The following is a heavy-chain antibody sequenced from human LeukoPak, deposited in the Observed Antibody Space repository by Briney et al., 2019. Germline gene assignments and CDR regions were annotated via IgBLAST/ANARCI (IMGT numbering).Heavy chain of an antibody. CDR1: GFTFSSYA. CDR3: AKAGGGYSYGYDYYYYMDV. V-gene: IGHV3-23*01. CDR2: ISGSGGST. D-gene: IGHD5-18*01. Sequence: PGGSLRLSCAASGFTFSSYAMSWVRQAPGKGLEWVSAISGSGGSTYYADSVNGRFTISRDNSKNTLYLQMNSLRAEDTAVYYCAKAGGGYSYGYDYYYYMDVWGKGTTVTISS. J-gene: IGHJ6*03.